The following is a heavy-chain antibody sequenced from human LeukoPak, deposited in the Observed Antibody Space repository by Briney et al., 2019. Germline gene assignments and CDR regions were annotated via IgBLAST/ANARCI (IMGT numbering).Heavy chain of an antibody. Sequence: GGSLRLSCAASGFTFSKAWMSWVRQATGKGLEWVAIIKPDGSDSYSVDSEKGRFTVSRDNAKNSLYLQMSSLRAEDTAVYYCARGGHRQKEFWGQGTLVTVSS. CDR2: IKPDGSDS. CDR3: ARGGHRQKEF. D-gene: IGHD3-10*01. CDR1: GFTFSKAW. J-gene: IGHJ4*02. V-gene: IGHV3-7*01.